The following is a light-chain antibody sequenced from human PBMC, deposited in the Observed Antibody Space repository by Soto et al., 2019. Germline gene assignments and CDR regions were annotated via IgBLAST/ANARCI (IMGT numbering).Light chain of an antibody. J-gene: IGKJ4*01. V-gene: IGKV1-16*01. CDR3: QHYDSYPLT. CDR1: QGIKNY. CDR2: RAS. Sequence: DIQITQSPFSLSASEGDKVTITCRASQGIKNYLAWFQQKPGKAPKSLIYRASYLQSGVPSRFSGSGSGTLFTLAINNLQPEDFGTYYCQHYDSYPLTFGGGTKVDIK.